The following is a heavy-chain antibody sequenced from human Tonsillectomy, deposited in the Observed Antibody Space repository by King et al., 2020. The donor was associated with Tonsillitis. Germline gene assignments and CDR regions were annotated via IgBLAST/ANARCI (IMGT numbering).Heavy chain of an antibody. CDR2: ISYDGSNK. D-gene: IGHD2-21*02. J-gene: IGHJ4*02. CDR3: AREAGVTYFDY. CDR1: GFTFSSYA. V-gene: IGHV3-30*01. Sequence: VQLVESGGGVVQPGRSLRLSCAASGFTFSSYAMHWVRQAPGKGLEGVAVISYDGSNKYYADSVKGRFTISRDNSKNTLYLQMNSLRAEDTAVYYCAREAGVTYFDYWGQGTLVTVSS.